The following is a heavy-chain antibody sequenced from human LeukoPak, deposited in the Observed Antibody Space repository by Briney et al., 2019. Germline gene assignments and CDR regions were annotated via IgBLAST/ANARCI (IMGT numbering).Heavy chain of an antibody. V-gene: IGHV3-21*01. Sequence: PGGSLRLSCAASGFTFSSYSMNWVRQAPGKGLEWVSSISSSSSYIYYADSVKGRFTISRDNAKNSLYLQMNSLRAEDTAVYYCARSIVVVPAAMYQKYNWFDPWGQGTPVTVSS. CDR3: ARSIVVVPAAMYQKYNWFDP. J-gene: IGHJ5*02. CDR2: ISSSSSYI. D-gene: IGHD2-2*01. CDR1: GFTFSSYS.